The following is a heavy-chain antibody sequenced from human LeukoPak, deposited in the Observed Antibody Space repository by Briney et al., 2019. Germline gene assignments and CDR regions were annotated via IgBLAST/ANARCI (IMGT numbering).Heavy chain of an antibody. D-gene: IGHD3-3*01. Sequence: GGSLILSCVAAGCSFDDYAIHLGRQVPGNVLELVSGIDWDDGYRCYADSVKGQFIISRDNAKNSLYLQMNSLRGEDTALYHCSKGLLAGGSTIGKVLDSWGQGILVTVSP. CDR2: IDWDDGYR. V-gene: IGHV3-9*01. CDR3: SKGLLAGGSTIGKVLDS. J-gene: IGHJ4*02. CDR1: GCSFDDYA.